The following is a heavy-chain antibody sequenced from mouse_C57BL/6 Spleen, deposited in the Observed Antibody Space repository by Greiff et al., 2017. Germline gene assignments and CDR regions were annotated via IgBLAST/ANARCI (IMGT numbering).Heavy chain of an antibody. CDR2: ISSGSSTI. D-gene: IGHD1-1*01. J-gene: IGHJ2*01. Sequence: EVKLMESGGGLVKPGGSLKLSCAASGFTFSDYGMHWVRQAPEKGLEWVAYISSGSSTIYYADTVKGRFTISRDNAKNTLFLQMTSLRSEDTAMYYCASPYYYGSSSFDYWGQGTTLTVSS. V-gene: IGHV5-17*01. CDR1: GFTFSDYG. CDR3: ASPYYYGSSSFDY.